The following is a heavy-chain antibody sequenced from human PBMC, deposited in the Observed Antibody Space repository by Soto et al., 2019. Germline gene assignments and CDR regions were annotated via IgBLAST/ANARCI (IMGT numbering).Heavy chain of an antibody. CDR2: IRSKAYGGTT. J-gene: IGHJ4*02. V-gene: IGHV3-49*04. CDR3: TRDDSLRWLLDY. CDR1: GFTFGDYA. Sequence: GGSLRLSCTASGFTFGDYAMSWVRQAPGKGLEWVGFIRSKAYGGTTEYAASVKGRFTISRDDSKSIAYLQMNSLKTEDTAVYYCTRDDSLRWLLDYWGQGTLVTVSS. D-gene: IGHD2-21*02.